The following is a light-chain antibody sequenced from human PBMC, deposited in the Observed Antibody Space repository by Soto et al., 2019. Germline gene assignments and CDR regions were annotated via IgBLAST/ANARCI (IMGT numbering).Light chain of an antibody. J-gene: IGLJ1*01. Sequence: QSVLTQPPQVFGPPGQRATTSCLGGSSKTGAGYDVHWYQKLPGTAPKLLIYGNSNRPSGVPDRFSGSKSGTSASLAITGLQAEDEADYYCQSYDSSLSGPYVFGTGTKLTVL. CDR2: GNS. CDR3: QSYDSSLSGPYV. V-gene: IGLV1-40*01. CDR1: SSKTGAGYD.